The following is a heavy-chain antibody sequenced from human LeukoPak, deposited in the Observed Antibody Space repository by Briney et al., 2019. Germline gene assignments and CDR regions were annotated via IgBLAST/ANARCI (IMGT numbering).Heavy chain of an antibody. CDR3: AKGKGPTANWYFDV. CDR2: IDGGPGNT. CDR1: GFSFSSYA. D-gene: IGHD2-21*02. J-gene: IGHJ2*01. Sequence: PGESLRLSCAASGFSFSSYAMSWVRQAPGKGLEWVSVIDGGPGNTYYTDSVKGRFTISRDNSKNTLYLHLNSLRAEDTAVYYCAKGKGPTANWYFDVWGRGTLVTVSS. V-gene: IGHV3-23*01.